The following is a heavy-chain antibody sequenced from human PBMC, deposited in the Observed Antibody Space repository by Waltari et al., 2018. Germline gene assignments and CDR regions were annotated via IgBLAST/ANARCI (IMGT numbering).Heavy chain of an antibody. CDR3: ARPWGGDYSPLDY. CDR1: GYSFTSYW. D-gene: IGHD4-17*01. Sequence: EVQLVQSGAEVKKPGESLKISCKGSGYSFTSYWICWVRQMPGKGLEWMGCIYPGDSDTTYSPSFQGQVTISADNSISTAYLQWSSLKASDTGIYYCARPWGGDYSPLDYWGQGTLVTVSS. V-gene: IGHV5-51*01. CDR2: IYPGDSDT. J-gene: IGHJ4*02.